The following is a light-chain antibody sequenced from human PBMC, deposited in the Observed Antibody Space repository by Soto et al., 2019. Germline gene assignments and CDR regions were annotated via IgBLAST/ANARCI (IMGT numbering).Light chain of an antibody. CDR2: QVT. CDR3: SSFTDSSTEV. J-gene: IGLJ1*01. V-gene: IGLV2-14*01. CDR1: SSDLAIYKY. Sequence: QSVLTQPASVSGSPGQSITISCTGTSSDLAIYKYVSWYHQQPGKAPKLMIYQVTNRPSGVSNRFSGSRSGNTASLTLSGLQAEDEAGYYCSSFTDSSTEVFGSGTKGTVL.